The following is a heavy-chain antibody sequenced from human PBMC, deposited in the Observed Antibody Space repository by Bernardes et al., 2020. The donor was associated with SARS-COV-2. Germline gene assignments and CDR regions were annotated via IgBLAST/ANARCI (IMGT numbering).Heavy chain of an antibody. J-gene: IGHJ6*02. Sequence: GASLKISCKGSGYSFTSYWIGWVRQMPGKGLEWMGIIYPGDSDTRYSPSFQGQVTISADKSISTAYLQWSSLKASDTAMYYCARDIVVVPAAIGGGEFYYYYGMDVWGQGTTVTVSS. D-gene: IGHD2-2*01. CDR3: ARDIVVVPAAIGGGEFYYYYGMDV. V-gene: IGHV5-51*01. CDR1: GYSFTSYW. CDR2: IYPGDSDT.